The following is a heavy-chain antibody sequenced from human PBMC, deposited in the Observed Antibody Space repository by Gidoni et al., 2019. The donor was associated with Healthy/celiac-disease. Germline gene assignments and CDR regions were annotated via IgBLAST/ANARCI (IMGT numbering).Heavy chain of an antibody. V-gene: IGHV3-21*01. Sequence: EVQLVESGGGLVKPGGSLRLSCAASGFTFSSYSMNWVRQAPGKGLEWVSSSSSSSSYIYYADSVKGRFTISRDNAKNSLYLQMNSLRAEDTAVYYCARDGGVVTPYYYYGMDVWGQGTTVTVSS. CDR1: GFTFSSYS. D-gene: IGHD2-15*01. CDR3: ARDGGVVTPYYYYGMDV. J-gene: IGHJ6*02. CDR2: SSSSSSYI.